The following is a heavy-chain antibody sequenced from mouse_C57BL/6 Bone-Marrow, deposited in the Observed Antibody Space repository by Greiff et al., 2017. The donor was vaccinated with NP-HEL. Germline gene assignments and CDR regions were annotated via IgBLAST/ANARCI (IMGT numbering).Heavy chain of an antibody. CDR1: GFTFSDYG. D-gene: IGHD2-3*01. V-gene: IGHV5-17*01. Sequence: DVKVEESGGGLVKPGGSLKLSCAASGFTFSDYGMHWVRQAPEKGLEWVAYISSGSSTIYYADTVKGRFTISRDNAKNTLFLQMTSLRSEDTAMYYCARPIYDGYFWYFDVWGTGTTVTVSS. CDR3: ARPIYDGYFWYFDV. J-gene: IGHJ1*03. CDR2: ISSGSSTI.